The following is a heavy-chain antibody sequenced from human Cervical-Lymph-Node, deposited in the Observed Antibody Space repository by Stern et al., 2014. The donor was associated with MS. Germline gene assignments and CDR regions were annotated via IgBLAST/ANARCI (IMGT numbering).Heavy chain of an antibody. CDR1: GFSFNRYG. Sequence: VQLVESGGGVVQPGRSLRLSCAASGFSFNRYGMHWVRQAPGKGLEWAAVISHDGNNKYYADSVKGRFTISRDNSKNTLYLQMNSLRAEDTAVYFCAKDRWEWELPYYLDYWGQGTLVTVSS. J-gene: IGHJ4*02. CDR2: ISHDGNNK. CDR3: AKDRWEWELPYYLDY. V-gene: IGHV3-30*18. D-gene: IGHD1-26*01.